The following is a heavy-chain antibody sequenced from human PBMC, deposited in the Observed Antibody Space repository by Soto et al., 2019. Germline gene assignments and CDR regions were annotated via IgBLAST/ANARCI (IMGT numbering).Heavy chain of an antibody. D-gene: IGHD3-22*01. CDR3: ATEMAYYYDSSGYFYGSFDY. Sequence: QVQLVQSGAEVKKPGSSVKVSCKASGGTFSSYTISWVRQAPGQGLEWMGRIIPILGIANYAQKFQGRVTITADKSTSTAYMAMSSLRSEDTAVYYCATEMAYYYDSSGYFYGSFDY. CDR1: GGTFSSYT. CDR2: IIPILGIA. V-gene: IGHV1-69*02. J-gene: IGHJ4*01.